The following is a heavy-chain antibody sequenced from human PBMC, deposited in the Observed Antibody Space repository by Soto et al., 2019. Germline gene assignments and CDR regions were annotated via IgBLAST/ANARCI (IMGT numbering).Heavy chain of an antibody. CDR3: AREGARTPPEYYGMDV. Sequence: ASVKVSCKASGYTFTGYYMHWVRQAPGQGLEWMGWINPNSGGTNYAQKFQGWVTMTRDTSISTAYMELSRLRSDDTAVYYCAREGARTPPEYYGMDVWGQGTKVTVYS. CDR2: INPNSGGT. J-gene: IGHJ6*02. CDR1: GYTFTGYY. V-gene: IGHV1-2*04. D-gene: IGHD1-7*01.